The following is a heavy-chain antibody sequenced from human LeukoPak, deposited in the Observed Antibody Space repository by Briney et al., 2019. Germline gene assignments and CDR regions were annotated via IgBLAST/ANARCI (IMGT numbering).Heavy chain of an antibody. V-gene: IGHV3-7*03. D-gene: IGHD6-19*01. CDR2: IKQDGSKK. Sequence: GGSLRLSCVASGFPFSSYWMTWVRQAPGKGLEWVANIKQDGSKKSYVDSVKGRFTISRDNAKNSLYLQMNSLRAEDTALYYCAKDTSLAVAGERYDYWGQGTLVTVSS. J-gene: IGHJ4*02. CDR3: AKDTSLAVAGERYDY. CDR1: GFPFSSYW.